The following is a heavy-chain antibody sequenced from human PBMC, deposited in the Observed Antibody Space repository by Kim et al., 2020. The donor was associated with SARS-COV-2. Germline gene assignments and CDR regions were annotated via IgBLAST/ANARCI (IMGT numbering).Heavy chain of an antibody. CDR2: ISGSGGST. J-gene: IGHJ4*02. CDR3: AKLIPGHDYGDFDPFDY. CDR1: GFTFSSYG. Sequence: GGSLRLSCAASGFTFSSYGMSWVRQAPGKGLEWVSAISGSGGSTYYADSVKGRFTISRDNSKNTLYLQMNSLRAEDTAVYYCAKLIPGHDYGDFDPFDYWGQGTLVTVSS. D-gene: IGHD4-17*01. V-gene: IGHV3-23*01.